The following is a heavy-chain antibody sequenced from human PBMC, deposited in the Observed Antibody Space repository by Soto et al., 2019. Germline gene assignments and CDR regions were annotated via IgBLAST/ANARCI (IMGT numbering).Heavy chain of an antibody. V-gene: IGHV2-5*02. J-gene: IGHJ4*02. CDR2: IYWDDDK. Sequence: QITLKESGPTLVRPTQTLTLTCTFSGFSLSSSGLGVGWIRQPPGKALEWLALIYWDDDKRYSPSLKSRLTITKDTSENQVVLTLTKLDTVHTATYYCARGGCTTYYSPFFDYWGQGTLVTVPS. CDR3: ARGGCTTYYSPFFDY. D-gene: IGHD3-10*01. CDR1: GFSLSSSGLG.